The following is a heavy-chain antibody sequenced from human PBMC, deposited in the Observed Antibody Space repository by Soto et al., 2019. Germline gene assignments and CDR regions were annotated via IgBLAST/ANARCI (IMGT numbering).Heavy chain of an antibody. CDR1: GYTFTSYD. J-gene: IGHJ6*02. CDR2: MNPNSGNT. Sequence: ASVKVSCKASGYTFTSYDINWVRQATGQGLEWMGWMNPNSGNTGYAQKFQGRVTMTRNTSISTAYIELSSLRSEDTAVYCCARVKSDYVWGSYRYYYYGMDVWGQGTTVTVSS. D-gene: IGHD3-16*02. V-gene: IGHV1-8*01. CDR3: ARVKSDYVWGSYRYYYYGMDV.